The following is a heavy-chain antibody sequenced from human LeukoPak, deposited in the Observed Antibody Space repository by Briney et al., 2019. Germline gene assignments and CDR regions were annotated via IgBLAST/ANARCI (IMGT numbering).Heavy chain of an antibody. V-gene: IGHV3-49*03. D-gene: IGHD3-16*02. Sequence: PGGSLRLSCIVSGFTFGDYTMSWFRQAPGKGLDWVGFIRSKAYGGTTEYAASVKGRFTISRDDSKSIAYLQMNSLKTEDTAAYYCTRVHYDYVWGSYRKDAFDIWGQGTMVTVSS. CDR3: TRVHYDYVWGSYRKDAFDI. CDR1: GFTFGDYT. J-gene: IGHJ3*02. CDR2: IRSKAYGGTT.